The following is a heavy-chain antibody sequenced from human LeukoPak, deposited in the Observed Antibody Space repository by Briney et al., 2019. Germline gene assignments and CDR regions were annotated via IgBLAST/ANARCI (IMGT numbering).Heavy chain of an antibody. Sequence: ASVKVSCKASGYTFTSYGISWVRQAPGQGLEWMGWISIYNGKINYAQKFQGRVTMTTDTSTSTAYMELRSLRSDDTAVYYCARWDYYDSRTFDIWGQGRVVTVS. V-gene: IGHV1-18*01. CDR1: GYTFTSYG. CDR2: ISIYNGKI. J-gene: IGHJ3*02. CDR3: ARWDYYDSRTFDI. D-gene: IGHD3-22*01.